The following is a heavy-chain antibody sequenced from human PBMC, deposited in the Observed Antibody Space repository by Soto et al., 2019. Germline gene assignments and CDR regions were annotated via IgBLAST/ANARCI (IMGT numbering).Heavy chain of an antibody. Sequence: GGSLRLSCAASGFTFTTYAMSWVRQAPGKGLEWVSAISGSGGSTYYADSVKGRFTISRDNSKNTLYLQMNSLRDEDTAVYYCAKDHGYRYGLFDYWGQGNLVTVSS. V-gene: IGHV3-23*01. CDR2: ISGSGGST. CDR1: GFTFTTYA. CDR3: AKDHGYRYGLFDY. J-gene: IGHJ4*02. D-gene: IGHD5-18*01.